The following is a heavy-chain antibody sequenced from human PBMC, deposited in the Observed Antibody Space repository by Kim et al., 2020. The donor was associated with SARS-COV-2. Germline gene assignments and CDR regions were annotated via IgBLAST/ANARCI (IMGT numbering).Heavy chain of an antibody. V-gene: IGHV4-4*02. CDR3: ARERGIYCSSSRCFEFDY. Sequence: SETLSLTCGVSGDSISSSNWWNWVRQPPGKGLEWIGEIFHVGSTNYNPSLKSRVTISVDKSKNQFSLKLTSVTAADTAVYYCARERGIYCSSSRCFEFDYWGQGTLVTVSS. D-gene: IGHD2-2*01. CDR1: GDSISSSNW. J-gene: IGHJ4*02. CDR2: IFHVGST.